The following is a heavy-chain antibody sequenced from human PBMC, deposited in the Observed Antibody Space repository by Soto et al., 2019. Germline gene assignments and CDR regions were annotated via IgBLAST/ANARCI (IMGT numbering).Heavy chain of an antibody. CDR1: GYTFTSYA. V-gene: IGHV1-3*01. Sequence: ASVKVSCKASGYTFTSYAMHWVRQAPGQRLEWMGWINAGNGNTKYSQKFQGRVTTTRDTSASTAYMELSSLRSEDTAVYYCARQGTAVAGMNWFDPWGQGTLVTVSS. CDR3: ARQGTAVAGMNWFDP. J-gene: IGHJ5*02. D-gene: IGHD6-19*01. CDR2: INAGNGNT.